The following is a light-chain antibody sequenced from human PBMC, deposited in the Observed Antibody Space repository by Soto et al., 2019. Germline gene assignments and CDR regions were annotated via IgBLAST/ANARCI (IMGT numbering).Light chain of an antibody. Sequence: PKPETRTSLSASVGDRFTITCLASQGISYSLAWYQQKPGTVPKLLIYAASTLQSGVPSRFSGRGSGTVFTLTISSLQPEDVATYYCQKHNCAPLTFGQGTKV. V-gene: IGKV1-27*01. J-gene: IGKJ1*01. CDR3: QKHNCAPLT. CDR1: QGISYS. CDR2: AAS.